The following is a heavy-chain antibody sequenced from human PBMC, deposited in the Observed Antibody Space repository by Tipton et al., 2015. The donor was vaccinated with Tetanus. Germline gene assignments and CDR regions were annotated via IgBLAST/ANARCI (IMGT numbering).Heavy chain of an antibody. CDR3: ARDAYGSGSYFDL. D-gene: IGHD3-10*01. J-gene: IGHJ4*02. CDR1: GFIFSDYY. CDR2: ISPGGTTI. Sequence: SLRLSCAASGFIFSDYYMTWIRQAPGKGLEWISYISPGGTTINYLDSVKGRFTISRDNAKNLMFLQMSALRAEDTAVYYCARDAYGSGSYFDLWGLGTLVTVSS. V-gene: IGHV3-11*01.